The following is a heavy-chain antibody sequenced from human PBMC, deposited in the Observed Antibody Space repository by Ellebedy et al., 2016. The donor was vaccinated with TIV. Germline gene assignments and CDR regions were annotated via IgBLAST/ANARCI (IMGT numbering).Heavy chain of an antibody. D-gene: IGHD6-13*01. V-gene: IGHV5-51*01. CDR2: IYPGDSDT. Sequence: GESLKISCKGSGYSFTSYWIGWVRQMPGKGLEWMGIIYPGDSDTRYSPSFEGQVTISADKSISTAYLQWISLKASDTAIFYCARGRGSSWYSYFDYWGQGTLVTVSS. CDR1: GYSFTSYW. CDR3: ARGRGSSWYSYFDY. J-gene: IGHJ4*02.